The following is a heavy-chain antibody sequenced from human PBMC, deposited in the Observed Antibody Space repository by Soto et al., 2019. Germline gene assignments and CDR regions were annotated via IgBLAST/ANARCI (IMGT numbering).Heavy chain of an antibody. V-gene: IGHV1-69*12. CDR3: VQTLGLAVAGPGRFDL. CDR2: IIPMFGTA. CDR1: GGTFSNYA. Sequence: QVQLVQSGTEVKKPGSSVKVSCKASGGTFSNYAISWVRQAPGQGLEWMGGIIPMFGTANYVQKFQGRVTIPADEATSPAYMALRSLRYEDTAVYYCVQTLGLAVAGPGRFDLWGRGTLVTVSS. D-gene: IGHD6-19*01. J-gene: IGHJ2*01.